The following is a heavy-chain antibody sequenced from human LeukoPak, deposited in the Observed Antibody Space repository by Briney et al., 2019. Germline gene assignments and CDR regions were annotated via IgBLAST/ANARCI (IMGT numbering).Heavy chain of an antibody. CDR3: ARGANFGDSGLDAFDI. J-gene: IGHJ3*02. Sequence: SETLSLTCTVSGGSISNYYWSWIRRPPGKGLEWIGYIYYSGTSNYSPSLYSRVTMSVDTSKNQFSLKLTSVTAADTAVYYCARGANFGDSGLDAFDIWGQGTMVTVSS. D-gene: IGHD4-17*01. CDR2: IYYSGTS. V-gene: IGHV4-59*01. CDR1: GGSISNYY.